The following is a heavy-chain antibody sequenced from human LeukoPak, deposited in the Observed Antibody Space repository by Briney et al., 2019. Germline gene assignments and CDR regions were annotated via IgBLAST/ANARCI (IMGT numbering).Heavy chain of an antibody. V-gene: IGHV3-23*01. D-gene: IGHD3-10*01. CDR1: GFTFSSYA. Sequence: GGSLRLSCAASGFTFSSYAMSWVRQAPGKGLEWVSAISGSGGSTYYADSVKGRFTISRDNSKNTLYLQMNSLRAEDTAVYYCAKEGPDYYGSGRGYYYYGMDVWGQGTTVTVSS. CDR3: AKEGPDYYGSGRGYYYYGMDV. J-gene: IGHJ6*02. CDR2: ISGSGGST.